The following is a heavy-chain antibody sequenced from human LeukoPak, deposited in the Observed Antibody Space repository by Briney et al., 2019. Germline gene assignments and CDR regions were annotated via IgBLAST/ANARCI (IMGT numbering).Heavy chain of an antibody. D-gene: IGHD1-26*01. CDR1: GYTFTSYA. CDR2: INAGNGNT. Sequence: ASVKVSCKASGYTFTSYAMHWVRQAPGQRLEWMGWINAGNGNTKYSQKFQGRVTITRDTSTSTAYMELRSLRSDDTAVYYCARDRGVGAPLDDYWGQGTLVTVSS. V-gene: IGHV1-3*01. J-gene: IGHJ4*02. CDR3: ARDRGVGAPLDDY.